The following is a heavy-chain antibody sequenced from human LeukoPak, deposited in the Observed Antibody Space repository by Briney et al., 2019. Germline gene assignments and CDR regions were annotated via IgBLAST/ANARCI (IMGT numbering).Heavy chain of an antibody. V-gene: IGHV1-69*06. J-gene: IGHJ4*02. Sequence: SVKVSCKASGGTFSSYAISWVRQAPGQGLEWMGGIIPIFATTNYGQKFQGRVTITADKSTSTAYMDLSSLRAEDTAVYYCAKDRRRWLHGYFDYWGQGTLVTVSS. CDR1: GGTFSSYA. D-gene: IGHD5-24*01. CDR2: IIPIFATT. CDR3: AKDRRRWLHGYFDY.